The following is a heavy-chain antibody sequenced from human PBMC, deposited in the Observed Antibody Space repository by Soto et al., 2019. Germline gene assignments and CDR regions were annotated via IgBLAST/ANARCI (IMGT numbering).Heavy chain of an antibody. CDR1: GGTFSSYA. CDR3: ARGLGYGSGSPNWFDP. J-gene: IGHJ5*02. D-gene: IGHD3-10*01. Sequence: GASVKVSCKASGGTFSSYAISWVRQAPGQGLEWMGGIIPIFGTANYAQKFQGRVTITADESTSTAYMELSSLRSEDTAVYYCARGLGYGSGSPNWFDPWGQGTLVTVSS. V-gene: IGHV1-69*13. CDR2: IIPIFGTA.